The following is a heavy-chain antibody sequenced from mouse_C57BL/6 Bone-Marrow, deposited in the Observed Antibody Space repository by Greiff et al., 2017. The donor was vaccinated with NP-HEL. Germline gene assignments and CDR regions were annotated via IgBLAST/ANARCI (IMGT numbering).Heavy chain of an antibody. Sequence: QVQLKQPGAELVKPGASVKVSCKASGYTFTSYWMHWVKQRPGQGLEWIGRIHPSDSDTNYNQKFKGKATLTVDKSSSTAYMQLSSLTSEDSAVYYCAIGLLYQPGGFAYWGQGTLVTVSA. CDR1: GYTFTSYW. CDR3: AIGLLYQPGGFAY. J-gene: IGHJ3*01. D-gene: IGHD2-12*01. V-gene: IGHV1-74*01. CDR2: IHPSDSDT.